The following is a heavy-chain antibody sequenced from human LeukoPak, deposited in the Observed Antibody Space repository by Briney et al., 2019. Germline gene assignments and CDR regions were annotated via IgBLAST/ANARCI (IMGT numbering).Heavy chain of an antibody. CDR1: GGSISSYY. CDR2: IYTSGST. CDR3: ARESPGYRILRFLEWSNPLEGDTHPLDY. D-gene: IGHD3-3*01. Sequence: SETLSLTCTVSGGSISSYYWSWIRQPAGKGLEWIGRIYTSGSTNYNPSLKSRVTMSVDTSKNQFSLKLSSVTAADTAVYYCARESPGYRILRFLEWSNPLEGDTHPLDYWGQGTLVTVSS. J-gene: IGHJ4*02. V-gene: IGHV4-4*07.